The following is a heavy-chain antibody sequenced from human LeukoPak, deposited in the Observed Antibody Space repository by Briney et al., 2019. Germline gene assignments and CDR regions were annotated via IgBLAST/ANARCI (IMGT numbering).Heavy chain of an antibody. D-gene: IGHD3-10*02. Sequence: GGSLRLSCVASGFIFSSYSMNWVRQAPGKGLEWVSSISSSSSYIYYADSVKGRFTISRDNAKNSLYLQMNSLRAEDTAVYYCAELGITMIGGVWGKGTTVTISS. CDR2: ISSSSSYI. CDR3: AELGITMIGGV. CDR1: GFIFSSYS. J-gene: IGHJ6*04. V-gene: IGHV3-21*01.